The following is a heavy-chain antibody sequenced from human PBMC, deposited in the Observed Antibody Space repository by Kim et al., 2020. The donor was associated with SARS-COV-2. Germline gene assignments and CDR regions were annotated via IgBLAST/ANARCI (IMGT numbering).Heavy chain of an antibody. V-gene: IGHV1-18*01. Sequence: AQKLQGRVTMTTDTSTSTAYMELRSLRSDDTAVYYCARDAGQWLPRWFDPWGQGTLVTVSS. J-gene: IGHJ5*02. CDR3: ARDAGQWLPRWFDP. D-gene: IGHD6-19*01.